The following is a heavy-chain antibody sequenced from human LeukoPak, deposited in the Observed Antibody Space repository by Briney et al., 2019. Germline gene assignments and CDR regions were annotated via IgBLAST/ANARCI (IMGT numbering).Heavy chain of an antibody. Sequence: PGGSLRLSCAASGFTFSIAWMSWVRQAPGKGLEWVGRIKSKTDGGTTDYAAPVKGRFTISRDDSKNTLYLQMNSLKTEDTAVYYCATDLSGDYVWGSYRDYWGQGTLVTVSS. CDR3: ATDLSGDYVWGSYRDY. D-gene: IGHD3-16*02. CDR2: IKSKTDGGTT. CDR1: GFTFSIAW. V-gene: IGHV3-15*01. J-gene: IGHJ4*02.